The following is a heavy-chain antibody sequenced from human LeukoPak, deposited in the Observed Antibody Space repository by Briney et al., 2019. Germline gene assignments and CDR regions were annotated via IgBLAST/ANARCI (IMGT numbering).Heavy chain of an antibody. Sequence: SETLSLTCAVYGGSFSGYYWSWIRQPPGKGLEWIGEINHSGSTNHNPSLKSRVTISVGRSKNQFSLKLSSVTAADTAVYYCARERITMVRGVTDNWFDPWGQGTLVTVSS. CDR1: GGSFSGYY. CDR3: ARERITMVRGVTDNWFDP. D-gene: IGHD3-10*01. J-gene: IGHJ5*02. V-gene: IGHV4-34*01. CDR2: INHSGST.